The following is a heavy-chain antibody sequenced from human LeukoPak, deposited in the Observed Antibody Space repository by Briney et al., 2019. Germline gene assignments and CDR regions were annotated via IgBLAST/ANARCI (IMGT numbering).Heavy chain of an antibody. CDR3: ARQLLYGLDV. J-gene: IGHJ6*02. CDR1: GFTFSSYG. CDR2: IWYDGSNK. D-gene: IGHD1-26*01. V-gene: IGHV3-33*01. Sequence: GRSLRLSCAASGFTFSSYGMHWVRQAPGKGLEWVATIWYDGSNKYYADSVKGRFTISRDNSKNTLSLQMNSLRAEDTAVYYCARQLLYGLDVWGQGTTVTVSS.